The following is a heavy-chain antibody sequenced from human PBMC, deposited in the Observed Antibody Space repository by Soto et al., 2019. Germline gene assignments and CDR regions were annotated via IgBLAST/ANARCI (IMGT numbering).Heavy chain of an antibody. CDR1: GYTFTSYY. Sequence: ASVKVSCKASGYTFTSYYMHWVRQAPGQGLEWMGIINPSGGSTSYAQKFQGRVTMTRDTSTSTVYMELSSLRSEDTAVYYCAREVPSNYDLWTRYYYYYYGMDVWGQGTTVTVSS. CDR3: AREVPSNYDLWTRYYYYYYGMDV. J-gene: IGHJ6*02. CDR2: INPSGGST. D-gene: IGHD3-3*01. V-gene: IGHV1-46*01.